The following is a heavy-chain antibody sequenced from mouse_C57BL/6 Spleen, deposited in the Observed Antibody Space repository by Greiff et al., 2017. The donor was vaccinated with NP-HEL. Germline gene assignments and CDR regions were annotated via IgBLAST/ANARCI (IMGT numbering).Heavy chain of an antibody. CDR2: ISSGSSTI. CDR3: ARGYYYGSSYVDY. D-gene: IGHD1-1*01. J-gene: IGHJ2*01. V-gene: IGHV5-17*01. Sequence: VQLKESGGGLVKPGGSLKLSCAASGFTFSDYGMHWVRQAPEKGLEWVAYISSGSSTIYYADTVKGRFTISRDNAKNTLFLQMTSLRSEDTAMYDCARGYYYGSSYVDYWGQGTTLTVAS. CDR1: GFTFSDYG.